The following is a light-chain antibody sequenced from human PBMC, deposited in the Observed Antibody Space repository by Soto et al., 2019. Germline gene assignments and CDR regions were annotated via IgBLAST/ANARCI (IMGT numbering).Light chain of an antibody. Sequence: EILFTQSPGTPSLSPGERATLSCSASQSIRSNYLAWYPQKPGQAPRFLIYGAFSRETGIPDRFSGSGAGPACTRTITRLEPEDAPVSFCQQYTGPTTTFGQGTRLEIK. CDR2: GAF. CDR1: QSIRSNY. V-gene: IGKV3-20*01. J-gene: IGKJ5*01. CDR3: QQYTGPTTT.